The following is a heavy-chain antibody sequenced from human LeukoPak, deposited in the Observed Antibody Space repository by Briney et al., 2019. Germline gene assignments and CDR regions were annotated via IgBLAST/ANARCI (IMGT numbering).Heavy chain of an antibody. J-gene: IGHJ6*03. CDR1: GLTFSSYA. CDR2: ISGSGVDT. CDR3: AKVSDYSYYYYMDV. Sequence: GGSLRLSCAAPGLTFSSYAMDWVRQAPGKGLEWVSSISGSGVDTYYADSVKGRFTVSRDNFKNTLFLQVNSLRAEDTAVYYCAKVSDYSYYYYMDVWGKGTTVTVSS. V-gene: IGHV3-23*01.